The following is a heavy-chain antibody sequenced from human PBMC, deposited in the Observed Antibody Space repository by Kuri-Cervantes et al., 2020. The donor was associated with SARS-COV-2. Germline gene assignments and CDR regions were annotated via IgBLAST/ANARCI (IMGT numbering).Heavy chain of an antibody. CDR2: IYHSGST. Sequence: SETLSLTCAVSGYSISSGYYWGGIRQPPGKGLEWIGSIYHSGSTYYNPSLKSRVTISVDTSKNQFSLKLSSVTAADTAVYYCARHEGVPAAFRLNWFDPWGQGTLVTVSS. V-gene: IGHV4-38-2*01. D-gene: IGHD2-2*01. J-gene: IGHJ5*02. CDR1: GYSISSGYY. CDR3: ARHEGVPAAFRLNWFDP.